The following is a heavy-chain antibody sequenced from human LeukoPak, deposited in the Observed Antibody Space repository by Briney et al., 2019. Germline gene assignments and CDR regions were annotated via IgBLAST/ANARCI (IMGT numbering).Heavy chain of an antibody. CDR2: ISSISIYI. CDR1: AFTFSSYS. CDR3: ARDPPTYYYDSSGYYYMDY. Sequence: GGSLRLSYAASAFTFSSYSMSSVSQPPGKGLEWVSSISSISIYIYYADSVKGRFTISRDNDKNSLYLQMNRLRAEDTAVDYCARDPPTYYYDSSGYYYMDYWGQGTLVTVSS. V-gene: IGHV3-21*01. J-gene: IGHJ4*02. D-gene: IGHD3-22*01.